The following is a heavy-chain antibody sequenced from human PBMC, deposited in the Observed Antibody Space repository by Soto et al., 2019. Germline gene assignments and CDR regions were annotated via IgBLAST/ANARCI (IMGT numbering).Heavy chain of an antibody. Sequence: QITLNESGPTQVKPRQTLTLTCTFSGFSLTTSGVGVGWIRQSPGKAPEWLALIYWDDDKRYSPSLKRRLTITKDTPKNQVVLKMADLDPSDTATYYCAHRVLRTVFGLVTTTAIYFDFWGHGTPVAVSS. J-gene: IGHJ4*01. CDR2: IYWDDDK. CDR3: AHRVLRTVFGLVTTTAIYFDF. CDR1: GFSLTTSGVG. V-gene: IGHV2-5*02. D-gene: IGHD3-3*01.